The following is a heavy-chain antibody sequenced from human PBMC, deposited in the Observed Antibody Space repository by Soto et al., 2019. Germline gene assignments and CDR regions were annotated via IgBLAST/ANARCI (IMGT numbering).Heavy chain of an antibody. Sequence: QVQLVQSGAEVKKPGSSVKVSCKASGGTFSSYTISWVRQAPGQGLAWMGRIIPILGIANYAQKFQGRVTITADKSTSTAYMELSILRSEDTAVYYCALTTVTSRGDYWGQGTLVTVSS. CDR1: GGTFSSYT. CDR3: ALTTVTSRGDY. D-gene: IGHD4-17*01. V-gene: IGHV1-69*02. CDR2: IIPILGIA. J-gene: IGHJ4*02.